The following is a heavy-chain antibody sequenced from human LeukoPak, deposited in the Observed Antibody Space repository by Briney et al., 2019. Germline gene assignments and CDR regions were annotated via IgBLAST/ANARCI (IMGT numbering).Heavy chain of an antibody. V-gene: IGHV4-34*01. CDR1: GGSFSGYY. CDR2: INHSGST. CDR3: ARETMDYYYYYYMDV. J-gene: IGHJ6*03. D-gene: IGHD4/OR15-4a*01. Sequence: SETLSLTCAVYGGSFSGYYWSWIRQPPGKGLEWIGEINHSGSTNYNPSLKSRVTISVDTSKNQFSLKLSSVTAADTAVYYCARETMDYYYYYYMDVWGKGTTVTISS.